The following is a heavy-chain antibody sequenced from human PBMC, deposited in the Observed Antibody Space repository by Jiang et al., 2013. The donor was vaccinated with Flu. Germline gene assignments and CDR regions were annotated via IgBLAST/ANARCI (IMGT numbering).Heavy chain of an antibody. D-gene: IGHD3-22*01. Sequence: GSGLVKPSETLSLTCTVSGGSISSYYWSWIRQPPGKGLEWIGYIYYSGSTNYNPSLKSRVTISVDTSKNQFSLKLSSVTAADTAVYYCARTRRMHQPAPYDSSGYYYRYYFDYVGPGNPGHRLL. CDR2: IYYSGST. J-gene: IGHJ4*02. V-gene: IGHV4-59*01. CDR1: GGSISSYY. CDR3: ARTRRMHQPAPYDSSGYYYRYYFDY.